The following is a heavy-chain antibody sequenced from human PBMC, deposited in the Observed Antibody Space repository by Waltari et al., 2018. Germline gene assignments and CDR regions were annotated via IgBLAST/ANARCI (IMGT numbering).Heavy chain of an antibody. Sequence: EVQLVESGGGSVQPGGTLGRAWGASGFTFNKFEMTWVRQAPGKGLEWVSYISSSGSMTYYADSVKGRFTISRDNAKNSLYLQMNTVRAEDTAVYYCARHSSGYYFDLWGPGTLVTVSS. J-gene: IGHJ4*01. V-gene: IGHV3-48*03. CDR1: GFTFNKFE. CDR2: ISSSGSMT. CDR3: ARHSSGYYFDL. D-gene: IGHD5-18*01.